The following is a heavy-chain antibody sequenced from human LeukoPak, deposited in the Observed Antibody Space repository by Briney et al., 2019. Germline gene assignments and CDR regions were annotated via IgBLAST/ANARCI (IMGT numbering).Heavy chain of an antibody. CDR3: ARDPDSDNAWGWFDP. D-gene: IGHD3-16*01. CDR1: GFTFSSFW. CDR2: IKGEGSEK. Sequence: GGSLRLSCAAYGFTFSSFWMSWVRQAPGKGLEWVANIKGEGSEKWHVDSVKGRFTIARDNAKNLVYLQMNSLRAEDTAVYYCARDPDSDNAWGWFDPWGHGTRVIVSS. J-gene: IGHJ5*02. V-gene: IGHV3-7*01.